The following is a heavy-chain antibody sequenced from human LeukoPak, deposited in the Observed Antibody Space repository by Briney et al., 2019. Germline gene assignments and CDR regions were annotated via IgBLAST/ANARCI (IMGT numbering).Heavy chain of an antibody. CDR2: IYYSGST. V-gene: IGHV4-30-4*08. CDR3: ARAPTMVVTSFDY. Sequence: PSQTLSLTCTVSGGSISSGDYYWSWIRQPPGKGLEWIGYIYYSGSTYYNPSLKSRVTISVDTSKNQFSLKLSSVTAADTAVYYCARAPTMVVTSFDYWGQGTLVTVSS. J-gene: IGHJ4*02. CDR1: GGSISSGDYY. D-gene: IGHD4-23*01.